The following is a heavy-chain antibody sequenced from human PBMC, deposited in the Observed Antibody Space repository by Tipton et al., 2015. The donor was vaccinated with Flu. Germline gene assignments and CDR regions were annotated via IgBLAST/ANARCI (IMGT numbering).Heavy chain of an antibody. D-gene: IGHD3-10*01. CDR2: SYYSGST. V-gene: IGHV4-59*01. CDR1: GGSISYYY. CDR3: ARDRGWPASLDY. Sequence: TLSLTCTVSGGSISYYYWNWIRQTPGKGLEWIGFSYYSGSTSYNPSLKSRVTISVDTSRNQFSLNLNSVTAADTAVYYCARDRGWPASLDYWSQGILVAVSS. J-gene: IGHJ4*02.